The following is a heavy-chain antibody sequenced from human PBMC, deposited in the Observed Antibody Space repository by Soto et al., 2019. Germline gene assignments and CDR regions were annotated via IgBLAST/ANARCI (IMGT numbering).Heavy chain of an antibody. Sequence: SETLSLTCSVSGGSISTYYWSWIRQPPGKGLEWIGYIYYSGSTNYNPSLKSRVTISVDKSKNQFSLKLSSVTAADTAVYYCARVLKNRFLFSSWPMDGWGQGTTVNVSS. CDR3: ARVLKNRFLFSSWPMDG. J-gene: IGHJ6*02. CDR1: GGSISTYY. D-gene: IGHD6-13*01. CDR2: IYYSGST. V-gene: IGHV4-59*12.